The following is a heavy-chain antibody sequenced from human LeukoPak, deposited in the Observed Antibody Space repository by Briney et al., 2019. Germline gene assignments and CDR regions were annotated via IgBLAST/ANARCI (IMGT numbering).Heavy chain of an antibody. D-gene: IGHD1-7*01. J-gene: IGHJ5*02. CDR1: GYTFTGYY. Sequence: GASVKVSCKASGYTFTGYYMHWVRQAPGQGLEWMGWINPNSGGTNYAQKFQGRVTMTRDTSISTAYMELSRLRSDDTAVYYCATSITGTTRELDPWGQGTLVTVSS. CDR3: ATSITGTTRELDP. CDR2: INPNSGGT. V-gene: IGHV1-2*02.